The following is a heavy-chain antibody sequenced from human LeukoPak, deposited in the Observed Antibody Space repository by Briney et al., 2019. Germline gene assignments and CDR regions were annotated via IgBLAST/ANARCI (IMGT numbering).Heavy chain of an antibody. CDR3: ARDTYYYDSSGAYDY. D-gene: IGHD3-22*01. CDR2: ISYDGSNK. J-gene: IGHJ4*02. CDR1: GFAFSSYA. V-gene: IGHV3-30-3*01. Sequence: GGSLRLSCAASGFAFSSYAMHWVRQAPDKGLEWVAVISYDGSNKYYADSVKGRFTISRDNSKNTLYLQMNSLRAEDTAVYYCARDTYYYDSSGAYDYWGQGTLVTVSS.